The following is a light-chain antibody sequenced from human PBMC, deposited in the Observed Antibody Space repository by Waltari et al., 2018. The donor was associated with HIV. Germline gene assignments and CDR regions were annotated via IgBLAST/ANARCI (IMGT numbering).Light chain of an antibody. CDR1: DSDIGTYKL. CDR2: EVN. V-gene: IGLV2-8*01. J-gene: IGLJ1*01. CDR3: ASYRGLNNLGV. Sequence: HSDLTQPPSASGSPGQSVTISCTGSDSDIGTYKLVSWYQHHPGKAPKLIIYEVNNRLSGFLERFSGSKSGDTASLTVFGRQAEDEADYYCASYRGLNNLGVFGTGTKVTVL.